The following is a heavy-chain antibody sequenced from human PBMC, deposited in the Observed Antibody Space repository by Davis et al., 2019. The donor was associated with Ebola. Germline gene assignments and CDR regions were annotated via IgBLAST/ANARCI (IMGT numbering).Heavy chain of an antibody. V-gene: IGHV3-7*03. Sequence: PGGSLRLSCAASGFTFTSYWMAWVRLTPGKGLEWVANIKEDGSETYYMDSVKGRFTISRDNAEKSLYLQMNSLRAEDTALYYCVRDATRGGDFDYWGQGTLVTVS. CDR3: VRDATRGGDFDY. J-gene: IGHJ4*02. CDR1: GFTFTSYW. CDR2: IKEDGSET. D-gene: IGHD2-15*01.